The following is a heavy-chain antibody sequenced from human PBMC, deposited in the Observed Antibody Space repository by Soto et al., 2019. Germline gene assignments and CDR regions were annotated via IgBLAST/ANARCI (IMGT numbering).Heavy chain of an antibody. CDR3: AKVVAVAGDYFDY. V-gene: IGHV3-23*01. CDR1: GFTFSSYA. J-gene: IGHJ4*02. CDR2: ISGSGGST. Sequence: EVQLLESGGGLVQPGGSLRLSCAASGFTFSSYAMSWVRQAPGKGLEWVSAISGSGGSTYYADSVKGRFTISRDNSKNTMYLQMNSLRAEDTAVYYCAKVVAVAGDYFDYWGQGTLVTVSS. D-gene: IGHD6-19*01.